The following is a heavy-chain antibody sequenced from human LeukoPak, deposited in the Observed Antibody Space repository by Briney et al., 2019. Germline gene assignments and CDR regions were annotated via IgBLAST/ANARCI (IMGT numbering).Heavy chain of an antibody. CDR3: ASARESCIGSTCYEYFHH. J-gene: IGHJ1*01. Sequence: GGSLRLPCAASGFTVTTKSMAWVRQAPGRGLEWVSVFYSPGSTYYAGSVHGRFTISRDNSLNTLFLQMNSLRVEDTAVYYCASARESCIGSTCYEYFHHWGQGTPLTVSS. V-gene: IGHV3-53*01. CDR2: FYSPGST. D-gene: IGHD2-2*01. CDR1: GFTVTTKS.